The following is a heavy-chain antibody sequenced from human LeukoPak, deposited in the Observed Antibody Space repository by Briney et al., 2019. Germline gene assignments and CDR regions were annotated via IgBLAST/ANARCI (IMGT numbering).Heavy chain of an antibody. J-gene: IGHJ4*02. D-gene: IGHD6-13*01. CDR2: ISYDGTNE. V-gene: IGHV3-30*01. CDR1: GFTFSSYA. Sequence: PGGSLRLSCAASGFTFSSYALNWVRQAPGKGLEWVAVISYDGTNEFYADSVQGRFTISRDNSKNTLNLQMNSLRPEDTAIYYCARSCIAAVVPFYFDSWGQGALVTVSS. CDR3: ARSCIAAVVPFYFDS.